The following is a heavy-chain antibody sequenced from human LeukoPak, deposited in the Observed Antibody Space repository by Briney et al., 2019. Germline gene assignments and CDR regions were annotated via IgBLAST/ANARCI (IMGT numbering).Heavy chain of an antibody. V-gene: IGHV1-8*01. CDR2: MNPNSGNT. D-gene: IGHD6-6*01. Sequence: ASVKVSCKASGYTFTSYDINWVRQATGQGLEWRGWMNPNSGNTGYAQKFQGRVTMTRNTSISTAYMELSRLRSEDTAVYYCARRLVYPNLFSPWGQGTLFTVSS. CDR3: ARRLVYPNLFSP. CDR1: GYTFTSYD. J-gene: IGHJ5*02.